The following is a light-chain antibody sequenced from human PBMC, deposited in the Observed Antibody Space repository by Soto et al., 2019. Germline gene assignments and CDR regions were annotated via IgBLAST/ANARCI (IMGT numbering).Light chain of an antibody. J-gene: IGKJ4*01. CDR1: QSVSSD. Sequence: ELVMTQSPATPSVSPGERATLSYTASQSVSSDLVWYQQKAGQAPRLLIYDTSARATGIPARFSGSGSGTEFTLTISSLQSEDSAVYHCQQYNKWPLTFGGGTKV. V-gene: IGKV3-15*01. CDR2: DTS. CDR3: QQYNKWPLT.